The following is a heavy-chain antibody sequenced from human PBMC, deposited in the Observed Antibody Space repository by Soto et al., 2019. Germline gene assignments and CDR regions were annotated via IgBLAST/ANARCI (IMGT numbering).Heavy chain of an antibody. CDR1: GFTFRSYA. V-gene: IGHV3-23*01. D-gene: IGHD1-26*01. CDR3: ERRGSGSYYDY. CDR2: ISGSGDST. J-gene: IGHJ4*02. Sequence: EVQLLESGGGLVQPGGSLSLSCAASGFTFRSYAMRWVRQAPGKGLEWVSAISGSGDSTYYADSVKGRLTISRDNSKNTLYLQMISLRAEETAVYYCERRGSGSYYDYWGQGTLVNVSS.